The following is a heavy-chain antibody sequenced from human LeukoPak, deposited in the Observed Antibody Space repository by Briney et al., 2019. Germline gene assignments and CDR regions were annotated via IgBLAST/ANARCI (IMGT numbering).Heavy chain of an antibody. CDR3: AKDINPYSSGLLDY. D-gene: IGHD6-19*01. CDR2: IKQDGSEQ. V-gene: IGHV3-7*03. CDR1: GFTFSHYY. J-gene: IGHJ4*02. Sequence: GGSLRLSCAASGFTFSHYYMSWVRQAPGKGLEWVANIKQDGSEQFYLDSVKGRFTISRDNAKNSLYLQMNSLRAEDTALYYCAKDINPYSSGLLDYWGQGTLVTVSS.